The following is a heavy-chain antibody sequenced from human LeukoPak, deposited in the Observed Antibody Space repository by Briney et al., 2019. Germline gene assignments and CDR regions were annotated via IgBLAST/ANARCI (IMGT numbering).Heavy chain of an antibody. CDR1: GFTSIAYA. J-gene: IGHJ4*02. V-gene: IGHV3-48*01. CDR2: ISSSSSTI. D-gene: IGHD6-19*01. CDR3: ARDSSGWFRGEFDY. Sequence: PGGSLRLSCVGSGFTSIAYALTWARQAPGKGLEWVSYISSSSSTIYYADSVKGRFTISRDNAKNSLYLQMNSLRAEDTAVYYCARDSSGWFRGEFDYWGQGTLVTVSS.